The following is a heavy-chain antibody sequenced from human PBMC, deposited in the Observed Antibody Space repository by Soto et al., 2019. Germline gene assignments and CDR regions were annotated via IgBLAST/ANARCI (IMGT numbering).Heavy chain of an antibody. J-gene: IGHJ4*02. Sequence: PSETLSLTCAVYGGSFSGYYWSWIRQPPGKGLEWLGEINHSGSTNYNPSLKSRVTISVDTSKNQFSLKLSSVTAADTAVYYCAKDGGDGYNPYPDYWGQGTLVSVSS. CDR1: GGSFSGYY. V-gene: IGHV4-34*01. D-gene: IGHD2-21*01. CDR3: AKDGGDGYNPYPDY. CDR2: INHSGST.